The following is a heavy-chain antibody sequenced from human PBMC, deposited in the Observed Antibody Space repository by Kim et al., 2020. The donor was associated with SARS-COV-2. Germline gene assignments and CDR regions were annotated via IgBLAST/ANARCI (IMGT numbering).Heavy chain of an antibody. D-gene: IGHD3-3*01. CDR1: GGSISSGDYY. Sequence: SETLSLTCTVSGGSISSGDYYWSWIRQPPGKGLEWIGYIYYSGSTYYNPSLKSRVTISVDTSKNQFSLKLSSVTAADTAVYYCARAGRFLEWLLSHYYYYYMDVWGKGTTVTVSS. V-gene: IGHV4-30-4*01. CDR3: ARAGRFLEWLLSHYYYYYMDV. J-gene: IGHJ6*03. CDR2: IYYSGST.